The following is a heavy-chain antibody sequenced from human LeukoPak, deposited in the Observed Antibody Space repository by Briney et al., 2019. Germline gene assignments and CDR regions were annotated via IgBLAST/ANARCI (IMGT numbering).Heavy chain of an antibody. V-gene: IGHV4-59*01. Sequence: SETLSLTCTVSGGSISSYYWSWIRQPPGKGLECIGYIHYTGSTNYNASLKSRVSISVDTSKNQFSLKLNSVTAADTAVYYCARGGYYGSGNDFRFDPWGQGTLVTVSS. J-gene: IGHJ5*02. CDR1: GGSISSYY. CDR3: ARGGYYGSGNDFRFDP. CDR2: IHYTGST. D-gene: IGHD3-10*01.